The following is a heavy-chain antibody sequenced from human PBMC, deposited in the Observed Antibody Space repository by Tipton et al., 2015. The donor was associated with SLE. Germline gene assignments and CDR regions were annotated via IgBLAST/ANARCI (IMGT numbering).Heavy chain of an antibody. D-gene: IGHD2-21*01. J-gene: IGHJ3*02. V-gene: IGHV3-30*04. CDR1: GFTFSGYD. CDR2: MSFDKRSE. CDR3: VRGDFYRVDLHIGPFHI. Sequence: RSLRLSCASSGFTFSGYDMHWVRQAPGKGLEWVAFMSFDKRSEIYADSVNGRFTVSRDNPRNTLFLQMDSLRPEDTAVYYCVRGDFYRVDLHIGPFHIWGQGTMVTVFS.